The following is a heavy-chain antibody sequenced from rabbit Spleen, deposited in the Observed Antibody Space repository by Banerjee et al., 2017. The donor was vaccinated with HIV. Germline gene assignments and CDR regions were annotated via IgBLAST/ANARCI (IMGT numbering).Heavy chain of an antibody. V-gene: IGHV1S40*01. CDR2: INTATGKA. CDR3: ARGGRSYSL. D-gene: IGHD6-1*01. J-gene: IGHJ3*01. CDR1: GFSFNSGYD. Sequence: QSLEESGGGLVKPGASLTLTCKASGFSFNSGYDMCWVRQAPGKGLEWIACINTATGKAVYASWAKGRFTISKTSSTTVTLQLNSLSAADTARYFCARGGRSYSLWGQGTLVTVS.